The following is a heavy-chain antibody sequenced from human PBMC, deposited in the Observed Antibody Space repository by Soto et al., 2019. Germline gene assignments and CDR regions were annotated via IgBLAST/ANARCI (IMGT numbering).Heavy chain of an antibody. J-gene: IGHJ5*02. V-gene: IGHV1-18*01. D-gene: IGHD3-10*01. CDR2: ISGYNGNT. CDR3: ARGVGSGSYYNQYNWFDP. Sequence: RASVKVSCKASGYTFTNYGITWVRQAPGQGLEWMGWISGYNGNTKNAQKLQGRVTMTTDTSTSTAYMELRSLRSDDTAVYYCARGVGSGSYYNQYNWFDPWGQGTLVTVSS. CDR1: GYTFTNYG.